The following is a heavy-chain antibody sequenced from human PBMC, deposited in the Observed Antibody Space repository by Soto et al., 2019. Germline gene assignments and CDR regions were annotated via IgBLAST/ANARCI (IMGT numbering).Heavy chain of an antibody. D-gene: IGHD5-18*01. CDR2: IIPIYGIA. CDR3: ARGYRHGYFYALDV. CDR1: GGSFSDYV. V-gene: IGHV1-69*01. Sequence: QVQLVQTGAEVKKPGSSVKVSCKTYGGSFSDYVINWVRQAAGQGLEWMGGIIPIYGIANYAPKFQGRVTITADESTRTAYMDVSSLRSEDTALFYCARGYRHGYFYALDVWGQGTTVTVSS. J-gene: IGHJ6*02.